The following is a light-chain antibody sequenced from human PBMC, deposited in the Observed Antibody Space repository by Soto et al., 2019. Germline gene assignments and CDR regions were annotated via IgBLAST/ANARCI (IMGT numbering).Light chain of an antibody. CDR1: QSISSY. CDR3: HQSYSTPYT. Sequence: DIQMTQSPSSLSASVGDRVTITCRASQSISSYLNWYQQKPGKAPKLLIYAASSFQSGVPSRFSGSGSGRDFTLTISSLQPEDFATYDCHQSYSTPYTFSQGTKLDIK. V-gene: IGKV1-39*01. J-gene: IGKJ2*01. CDR2: AAS.